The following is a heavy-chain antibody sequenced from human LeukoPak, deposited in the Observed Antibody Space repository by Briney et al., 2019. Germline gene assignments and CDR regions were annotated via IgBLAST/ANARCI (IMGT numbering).Heavy chain of an antibody. J-gene: IGHJ5*02. D-gene: IGHD1-26*01. CDR2: ISAYNGNT. CDR3: ARGLVIVGATGGNWFDP. Sequence: GASVKVSCKASGYTYTSYGISWVRQAPGQGLEWMGWISAYNGNTNYAQKLQGRVTMTTDTSTSTAYMELRGLRSDDTAVYYCARGLVIVGATGGNWFDPWGQGTLVTVSS. CDR1: GYTYTSYG. V-gene: IGHV1-18*01.